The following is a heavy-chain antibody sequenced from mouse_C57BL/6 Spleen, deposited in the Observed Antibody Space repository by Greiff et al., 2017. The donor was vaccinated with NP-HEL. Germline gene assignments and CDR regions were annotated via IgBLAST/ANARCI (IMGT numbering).Heavy chain of an antibody. CDR3: AKFDYGSSYYYAMDY. Sequence: EVMLVESGGGLVKPGGSLKLSCAASGFTFSDYGMHWVRQAPEKGLEWVAYISSGSSTIYYADTVKGRFTISRDNAKNTLFLQMTSLRSEDTAMYYCAKFDYGSSYYYAMDYWGQGTSVTVSS. CDR2: ISSGSSTI. J-gene: IGHJ4*01. CDR1: GFTFSDYG. D-gene: IGHD1-1*01. V-gene: IGHV5-17*01.